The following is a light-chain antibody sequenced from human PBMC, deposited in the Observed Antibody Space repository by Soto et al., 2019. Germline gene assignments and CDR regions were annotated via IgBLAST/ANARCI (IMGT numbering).Light chain of an antibody. V-gene: IGLV2-14*01. Sequence: QSALTQPASVSGSPGQSITISCTATSSDFGGYGYVSWYQHHPGKAPKLMIYEVDNRPSGVSNRFSGSKSGKTASLTISGLPAEDEADYYCSSQTTRYSVVFGGGTKVTVL. CDR1: SSDFGGYGY. CDR2: EVD. J-gene: IGLJ2*01. CDR3: SSQTTRYSVV.